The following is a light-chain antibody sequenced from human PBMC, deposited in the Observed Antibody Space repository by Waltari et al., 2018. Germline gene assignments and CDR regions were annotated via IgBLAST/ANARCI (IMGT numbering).Light chain of an antibody. CDR2: DAS. J-gene: IGKJ4*01. CDR3: QQRFRWPLT. V-gene: IGKV3-11*01. CDR1: ESVAAY. Sequence: EIVLTQSPATLYLSPGERATISCRASESVAAYLGWYQQRLGQPPRLLIYDASNRATGIPARFSGSGYGTDFTLTIDSLEPEDFAVYYCQQRFRWPLTFGGGTRVE.